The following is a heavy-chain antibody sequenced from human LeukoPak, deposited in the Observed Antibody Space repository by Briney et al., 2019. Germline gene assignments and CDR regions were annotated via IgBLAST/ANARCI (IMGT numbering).Heavy chain of an antibody. D-gene: IGHD6-19*01. Sequence: SETLSLTCTVSGGSISSYYWSWIRQPPGKGLEWIGYIYYSGSTNYNPSLKSRVTISVDTSKNQFSLKLSSVTAADTAVYFCARGRIAVAGTGALFDYWGQGTLVTVSS. CDR2: IYYSGST. CDR1: GGSISSYY. V-gene: IGHV4-59*12. J-gene: IGHJ4*02. CDR3: ARGRIAVAGTGALFDY.